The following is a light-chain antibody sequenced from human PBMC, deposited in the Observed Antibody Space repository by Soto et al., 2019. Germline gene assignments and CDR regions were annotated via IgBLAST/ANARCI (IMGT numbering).Light chain of an antibody. CDR2: GAS. CDR1: QSVSSSY. J-gene: IGKJ5*01. Sequence: EIVLTQSPGTLSLSPGERATLSCSASQSVSSSYLAWYQQRPGQAPRLLIYGASSRAPGIPDRFSGSGSGTDFTLTISRLEPEDFAVYYCQQYGSSPPITFGQGTRLEI. V-gene: IGKV3-20*01. CDR3: QQYGSSPPIT.